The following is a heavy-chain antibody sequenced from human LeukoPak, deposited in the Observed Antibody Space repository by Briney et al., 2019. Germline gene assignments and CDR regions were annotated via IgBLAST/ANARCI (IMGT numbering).Heavy chain of an antibody. J-gene: IGHJ3*02. CDR3: ARHRIPFIVVDAFDT. D-gene: IGHD1-26*01. CDR2: IDYSGST. V-gene: IGHV4-39*01. CDR1: GGSINSSKHY. Sequence: PSETLSLTCTVSGGSINSSKHYWGWIRQTPGKGLEWIGGIDYSGSTYFNPSLKSRLTMSVDTSKNQFSLKLSSVTAADTAVFYCARHRIPFIVVDAFDTWGQGTMVIVSS.